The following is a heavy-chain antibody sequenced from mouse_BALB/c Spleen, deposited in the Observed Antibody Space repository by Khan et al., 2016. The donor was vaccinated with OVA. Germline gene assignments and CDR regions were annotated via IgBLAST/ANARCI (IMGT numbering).Heavy chain of an antibody. CDR2: IWSGGST. Sequence: VQLKQSGPGLVQPSQSLSITYTVSGFSLTTYGVHWVRQSPGKGLEWLGVIWSGGSTDYYAPFISRLIISKDSSTSQVFFQMISLLVNDTAIYYGTRDYDYDEGLAYWGQGTLVTVSA. D-gene: IGHD2-4*01. CDR1: GFSLTTYG. V-gene: IGHV2-2*02. J-gene: IGHJ3*01. CDR3: TRDYDYDEGLAY.